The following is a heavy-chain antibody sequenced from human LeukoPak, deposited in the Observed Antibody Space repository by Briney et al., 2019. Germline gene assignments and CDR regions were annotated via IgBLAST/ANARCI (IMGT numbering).Heavy chain of an antibody. Sequence: ASVKVSCKASGYTFTSYGISWVRQAPGQGLEWVGWISAYNGNTNYAQKLQGRVTMTTDTSTSTAYMELRSLRSDDTAVYYCARGCSSTSCYHFRWFGPWGQGTLVTVSS. CDR1: GYTFTSYG. J-gene: IGHJ5*02. CDR3: ARGCSSTSCYHFRWFGP. V-gene: IGHV1-18*01. CDR2: ISAYNGNT. D-gene: IGHD2-2*01.